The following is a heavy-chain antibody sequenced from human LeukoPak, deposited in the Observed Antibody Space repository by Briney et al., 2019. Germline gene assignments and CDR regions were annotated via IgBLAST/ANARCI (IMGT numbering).Heavy chain of an antibody. J-gene: IGHJ4*02. CDR2: ISGSGGST. V-gene: IGHV3-23*01. CDR3: AKSNLPVGATDY. Sequence: PGGSLRLSCAASGFTFSSYAMSWVRPAPGKGLEWVSAISGSGGSTYYADSVKGRFTISRDNSKNTLYLQMNSLRAEDTAVYYCAKSNLPVGATDYWGQGTLVTVSS. D-gene: IGHD1-26*01. CDR1: GFTFSSYA.